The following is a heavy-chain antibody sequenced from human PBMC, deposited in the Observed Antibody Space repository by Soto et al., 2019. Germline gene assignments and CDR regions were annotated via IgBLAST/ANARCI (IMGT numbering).Heavy chain of an antibody. Sequence: VGSLRLSCAASGFTFDSNGMTWVRQAPGKGLEWVSAISAAGGTTYYADPVKGRFTISRDNSKNMLYLQMNRLRAEDTAVYYCAKVPGDLDWLLELDYIDYWGQGTTLTVYS. J-gene: IGHJ4*02. CDR3: AKVPGDLDWLLELDYIDY. CDR1: GFTFDSNG. D-gene: IGHD3-9*01. CDR2: ISAAGGTT. V-gene: IGHV3-23*01.